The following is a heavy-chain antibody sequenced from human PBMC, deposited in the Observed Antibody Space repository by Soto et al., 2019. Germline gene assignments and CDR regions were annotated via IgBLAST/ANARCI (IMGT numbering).Heavy chain of an antibody. CDR1: GYTFTSYA. J-gene: IGHJ4*02. V-gene: IGHV1-3*01. D-gene: IGHD5-12*01. CDR3: ARDEYSGYDPGAYLDY. Sequence: GASVKVSCKASGYTFTSYAMHWVRQAPGQRLEWMGWINAGNGNTKYSQKFQGRVTITRDTSASTAYMELSSLRSEDTAVYYCARDEYSGYDPGAYLDYWGQGTRVTVSS. CDR2: INAGNGNT.